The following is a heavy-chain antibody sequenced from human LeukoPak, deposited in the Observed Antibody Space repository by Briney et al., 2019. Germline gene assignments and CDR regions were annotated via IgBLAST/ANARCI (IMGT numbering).Heavy chain of an antibody. CDR2: IKQDGSEK. Sequence: PGGSLRLSCAASGFTFSSYWMSWVRQAPGKGLEWVANIKQDGSEKYYVDSVKGRFTIPRDNAKNSLYLQMNSLRAEDTAVYYCARCRVVVAATPYYYGMDVWGQGTTVTVSS. V-gene: IGHV3-7*01. D-gene: IGHD2-15*01. J-gene: IGHJ6*02. CDR3: ARCRVVVAATPYYYGMDV. CDR1: GFTFSSYW.